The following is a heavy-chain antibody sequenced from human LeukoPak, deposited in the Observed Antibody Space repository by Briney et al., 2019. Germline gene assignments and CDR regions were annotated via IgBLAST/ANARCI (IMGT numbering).Heavy chain of an antibody. Sequence: GGSLRLSCAGSGFNFNNYWMHWVRQAQGKGLVWVSRIHSDGRVTTYADSVKGRFTISKDSARNTLYLQMNTLRVEDTAVYYCARAQDTYNSLYFDYWGQGALVTVPS. V-gene: IGHV3-74*01. CDR3: ARAQDTYNSLYFDY. J-gene: IGHJ4*02. D-gene: IGHD5-24*01. CDR1: GFNFNNYW. CDR2: IHSDGRVT.